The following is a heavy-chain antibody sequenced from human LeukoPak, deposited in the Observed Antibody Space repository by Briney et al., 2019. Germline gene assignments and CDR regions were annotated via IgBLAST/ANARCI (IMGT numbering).Heavy chain of an antibody. Sequence: PGGSLRLSCAASDFTFSTYGMHWVRQAPGKGLEWVSFIRYDGNNKYYADSVKGRFTISRDNSKNTLYLQMNSLRAEDTAVYYCARMSDYYYDSSAQEGNWFDPWGQGTLVTVSS. D-gene: IGHD3-22*01. CDR2: IRYDGNNK. V-gene: IGHV3-30*02. CDR3: ARMSDYYYDSSAQEGNWFDP. CDR1: DFTFSTYG. J-gene: IGHJ5*02.